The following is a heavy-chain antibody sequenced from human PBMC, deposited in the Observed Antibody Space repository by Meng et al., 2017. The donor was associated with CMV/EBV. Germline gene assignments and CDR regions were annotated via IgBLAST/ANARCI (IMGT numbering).Heavy chain of an antibody. CDR1: GYTFTGYY. CDR2: INPNSGGT. J-gene: IGHJ4*02. Sequence: ASVKVSCKASGYTFTGYYMHWVRQAPGQGLEWMGWINPNSGGTNYAQKFQGRVTMTRDTSISTAYMELRSLRSDDTAVYYCARLGWGPAAIPVDYWGQGTLVTVSS. CDR3: ARLGWGPAAIPVDY. D-gene: IGHD2-2*02. V-gene: IGHV1-2*02.